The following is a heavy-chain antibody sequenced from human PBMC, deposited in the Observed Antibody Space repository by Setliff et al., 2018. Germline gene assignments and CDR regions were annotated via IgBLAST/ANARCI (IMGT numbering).Heavy chain of an antibody. CDR2: ITGSGGGT. J-gene: IGHJ4*01. D-gene: IGHD3-22*01. V-gene: IGHV3-23*01. CDR3: ATDYPYYYDASGYAY. CDR1: GFTFSSYA. Sequence: PGGSLRLSCAASGFTFSSYAMSWVRQAPGKGLEWVSLITGSGGGTYYADSVKGRFTISRDESKNTVYLQMNSLQTEDTGVYYCATDYPYYYDASGYAYWGQGTLVTVSS.